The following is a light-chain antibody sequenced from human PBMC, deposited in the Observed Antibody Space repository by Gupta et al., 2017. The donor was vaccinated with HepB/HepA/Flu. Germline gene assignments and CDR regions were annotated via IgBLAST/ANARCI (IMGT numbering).Light chain of an antibody. J-gene: IGLJ3*02. Sequence: SYELTQPPSVSVSPGETARITCSGDALPKKNAYWYQQKSGQAPVLVIYEDTKRPSGIPEKFSGSTSGTMATLTIXGXQVQDEXDYYCYSSDSSGYHRVFGGGTKLTVL. CDR1: ALPKKN. CDR2: EDT. CDR3: YSSDSSGYHRV. V-gene: IGLV3-10*01.